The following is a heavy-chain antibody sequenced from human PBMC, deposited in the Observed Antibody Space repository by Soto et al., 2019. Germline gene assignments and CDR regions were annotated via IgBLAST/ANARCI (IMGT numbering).Heavy chain of an antibody. D-gene: IGHD4-17*01. J-gene: IGHJ4*02. V-gene: IGHV1-18*01. CDR3: AIADYGDDDY. CDR2: IKAYSGNT. Sequence: QLQLVQSGPEAKKPGASVKVSCKASGYTFATSTISWLRQAPGQGPEWMGWIKAYSGNTNYAQKLQGRLTMTTDTSTSTAYMELRSLTTDDTAIYYCAIADYGDDDYWGQGTLVIVSS. CDR1: GYTFATST.